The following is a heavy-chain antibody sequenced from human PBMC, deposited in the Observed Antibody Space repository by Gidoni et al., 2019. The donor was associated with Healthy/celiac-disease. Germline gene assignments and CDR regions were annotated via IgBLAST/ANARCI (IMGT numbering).Heavy chain of an antibody. J-gene: IGHJ6*03. CDR3: AKDGDYGDHGNYYYMDV. D-gene: IGHD4-17*01. CDR2: ISYDGSNK. Sequence: QVQLVESGGGVVQPGRSLRLSCAASGFTFSSYGMHWVRQAPGKGLEWVAVISYDGSNKYYADSVKGRFTISRDNSKNTLYLQMNSLRAEDTAVYYCAKDGDYGDHGNYYYMDVWGKGTTVTVSS. CDR1: GFTFSSYG. V-gene: IGHV3-30*18.